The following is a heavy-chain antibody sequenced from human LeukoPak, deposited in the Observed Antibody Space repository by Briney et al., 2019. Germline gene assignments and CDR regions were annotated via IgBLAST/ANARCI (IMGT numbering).Heavy chain of an antibody. J-gene: IGHJ5*02. CDR2: FDPEDGET. CDR1: GYTLTELS. Sequence: GASVKVSCKVSGYTLTELSMHWVRQAPGKGLEWMGGFDPEDGETIYAQKFKGRVTMTEDTSTDTAYMELSSLRSEDTAVYYCATVRIGELLYNWFDPWGQGTLVTVSS. D-gene: IGHD3-10*01. CDR3: ATVRIGELLYNWFDP. V-gene: IGHV1-24*01.